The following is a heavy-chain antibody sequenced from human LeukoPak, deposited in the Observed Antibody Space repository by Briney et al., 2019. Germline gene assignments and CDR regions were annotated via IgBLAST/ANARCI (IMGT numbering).Heavy chain of an antibody. CDR3: ARLHYYGSGSYFPIFEY. D-gene: IGHD3-10*01. V-gene: IGHV4-38-2*02. J-gene: IGHJ4*02. CDR2: IYHSGIT. CDR1: GYSISSGYY. Sequence: SETLSLTCTVSGYSISSGYYWGWIRQPPGKGLEWIGSIYHSGITYYNPSLKSRVTISIDTSKNQFSLKLSSVTAAVTAVYYCARLHYYGSGSYFPIFEYWGQGTLVTVSS.